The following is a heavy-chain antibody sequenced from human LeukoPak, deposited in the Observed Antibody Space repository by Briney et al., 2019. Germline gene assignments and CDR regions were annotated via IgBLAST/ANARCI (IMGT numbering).Heavy chain of an antibody. J-gene: IGHJ4*02. CDR3: ARGWRFAYSSSWPRGFDY. Sequence: PGGPLRLSCAASGFTFSSYEMNWVRQAPGKGLEWVSYISSSGSTIYYADSVKGRFTISRDNAKNSLYLQMNSLRAEDTAVYYCARGWRFAYSSSWPRGFDYWGQGTLVTVSS. CDR2: ISSSGSTI. D-gene: IGHD6-13*01. CDR1: GFTFSSYE. V-gene: IGHV3-48*03.